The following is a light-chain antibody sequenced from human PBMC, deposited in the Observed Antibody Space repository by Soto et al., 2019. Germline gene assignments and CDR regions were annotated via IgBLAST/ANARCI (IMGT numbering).Light chain of an antibody. V-gene: IGKV3-20*01. CDR1: HSVSRTY. CDR3: QQYNNYFRT. CDR2: GAS. J-gene: IGKJ1*01. Sequence: EIVLTQSPGTLSLSPGERATLSCRASHSVSRTYLAWYQQKPGQAPRLLIFGASDRATGTPDRFSGSGSGTDFTLTISSLQPDDFATYYCQQYNNYFRTFGQGTKVEIK.